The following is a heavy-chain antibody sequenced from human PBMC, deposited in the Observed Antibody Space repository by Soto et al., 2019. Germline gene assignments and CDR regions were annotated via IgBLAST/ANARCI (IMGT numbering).Heavy chain of an antibody. CDR1: GGSIISGAYS. CDR3: AGATRGGYASFSGMDV. CDR2: VYHSGST. D-gene: IGHD3-16*01. Sequence: LTCFVSGGSIISGAYSWSWIRQPPGKGLEWIGHVYHSGSTYFNPSLESRVTISVDRSNSHFSLKLRSVIAADTAVYYCAGATRGGYASFSGMDVWGQGTTVTVSS. V-gene: IGHV4-30-2*01. J-gene: IGHJ6*02.